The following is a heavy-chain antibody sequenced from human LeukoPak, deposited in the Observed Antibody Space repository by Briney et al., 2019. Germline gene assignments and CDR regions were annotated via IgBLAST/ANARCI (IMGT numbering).Heavy chain of an antibody. Sequence: GESLKISCKCSGYSFTSYWIGWVRQVPGKGLEWMGIIYPGDSDTRYSPSFQGQVTISADKSISTAYLQWSSLKASDTAMYYCARPYGSGSYLYYFDYWGQGTLVTVSS. CDR2: IYPGDSDT. J-gene: IGHJ4*02. CDR1: GYSFTSYW. V-gene: IGHV5-51*01. CDR3: ARPYGSGSYLYYFDY. D-gene: IGHD3-10*01.